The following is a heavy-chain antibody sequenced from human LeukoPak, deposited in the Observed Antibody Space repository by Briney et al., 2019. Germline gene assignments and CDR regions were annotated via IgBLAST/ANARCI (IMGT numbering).Heavy chain of an antibody. CDR2: IYYSGST. D-gene: IGHD1-26*01. CDR3: ARDVVGITGAFDI. CDR1: GGSISSYY. V-gene: IGHV4-59*01. J-gene: IGHJ3*02. Sequence: SETLPLTCTVSGGSISSYYWSWLRQPPGKGLEWIGYIYYSGSTNYNPSLKSRVTISVDTSKNQFSLKLSSVTAADTAVYYCARDVVGITGAFDIWGQGTMVTVSS.